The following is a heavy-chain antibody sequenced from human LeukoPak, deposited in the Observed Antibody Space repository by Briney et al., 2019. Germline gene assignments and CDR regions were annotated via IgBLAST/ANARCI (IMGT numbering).Heavy chain of an antibody. CDR3: ARGRLKRWLQLEGLDY. CDR1: GGSISSSSYY. Sequence: PSETLSLTCTVSGGSISSSSYYWGWIRQPPGKGLEWIGSIYYSGSTYYNPSLKSRVTMSVDTSKNQFSLKLSSVTAADTAVYYCARGRLKRWLQLEGLDYWGQGTLVTVSS. V-gene: IGHV4-39*07. J-gene: IGHJ4*02. CDR2: IYYSGST. D-gene: IGHD5-24*01.